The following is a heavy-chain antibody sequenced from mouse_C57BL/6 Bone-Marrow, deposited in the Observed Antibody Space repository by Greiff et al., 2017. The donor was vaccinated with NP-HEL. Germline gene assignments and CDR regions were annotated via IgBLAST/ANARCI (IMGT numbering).Heavy chain of an antibody. CDR3: ARLSIYYYGSSPPWFAY. J-gene: IGHJ3*01. D-gene: IGHD1-1*01. CDR1: GYTFTGYW. V-gene: IGHV1-9*01. CDR2: ILPGSGST. Sequence: QVQLQQSGAELMKPGASVKLSCKATGYTFTGYWIEWVKQRPGHGLEWIGEILPGSGSTNYNEKFKGKATFTADTSSNTAYMQLSSLTTEDSAIYYCARLSIYYYGSSPPWFAYWGQGTLVTVSA.